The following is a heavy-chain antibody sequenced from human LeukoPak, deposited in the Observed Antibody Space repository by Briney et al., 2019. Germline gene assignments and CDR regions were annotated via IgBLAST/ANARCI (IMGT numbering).Heavy chain of an antibody. CDR1: GGTFSSYA. Sequence: SVKVSCKASGGTFSSYAISWVRQAPGQGLEWMGRIIPILGIANYAQKFQGRVTITADKFTSTAYMELSSLRSEDTAVYYCARGDASSYYYDSSAFDYWGQGTLVTVSS. D-gene: IGHD3-22*01. J-gene: IGHJ4*02. CDR2: IIPILGIA. V-gene: IGHV1-69*04. CDR3: ARGDASSYYYDSSAFDY.